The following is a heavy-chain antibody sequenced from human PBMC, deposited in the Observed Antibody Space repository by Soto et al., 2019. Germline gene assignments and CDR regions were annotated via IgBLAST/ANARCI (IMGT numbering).Heavy chain of an antibody. D-gene: IGHD2-2*01. CDR3: AKDVYCSTTGCLRNIVHC. Sequence: QVQLVESGGGVVQPGRSLRLSCAASGFTFSNYGMHWVGQAPGKGLEWVSIMSYDGINKLYADSVKGRFTISRDNSKNTLYLQMDSLRAEDTAVYYCAKDVYCSTTGCLRNIVHCWGQGTLVTVSS. CDR2: MSYDGINK. V-gene: IGHV3-30*18. CDR1: GFTFSNYG. J-gene: IGHJ4*02.